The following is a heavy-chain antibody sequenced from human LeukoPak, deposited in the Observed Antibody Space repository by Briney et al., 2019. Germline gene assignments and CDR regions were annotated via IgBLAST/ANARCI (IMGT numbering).Heavy chain of an antibody. J-gene: IGHJ6*03. V-gene: IGHV3-9*01. D-gene: IGHD2-15*01. CDR3: ARDYCSGGSCYSAYYYMDV. CDR2: INWNSDSI. CDR1: GFTFDDYA. Sequence: PGRSLRLSCAVSGFTFDDYAMHWVRQVPGKGLEWVSGINWNSDSIGYADSVKGRFTTSRDNAKNSLYLQMNSLRAEDTAVYYCARDYCSGGSCYSAYYYMDVWGKGTTVTVSS.